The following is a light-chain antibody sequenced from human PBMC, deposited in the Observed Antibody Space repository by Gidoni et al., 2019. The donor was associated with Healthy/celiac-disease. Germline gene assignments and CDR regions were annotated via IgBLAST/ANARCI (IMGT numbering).Light chain of an antibody. CDR3: NSRDSSGNHLV. CDR2: GKN. Sequence: SSELTQDPAVSVALGQTVRITCQGDSLRNYYASWYQQKPGQAAVIVIYGKNNRPSGIPDRFSGSSSGNTASLTITGAQAEDEADDYCNSRDSSGNHLVFGGGTKLTVL. CDR1: SLRNYY. V-gene: IGLV3-19*01. J-gene: IGLJ3*02.